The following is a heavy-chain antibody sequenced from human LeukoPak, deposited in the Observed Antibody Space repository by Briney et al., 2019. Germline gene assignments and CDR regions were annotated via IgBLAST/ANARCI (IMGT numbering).Heavy chain of an antibody. CDR1: GFTFSSYS. V-gene: IGHV3-48*04. J-gene: IGHJ4*02. CDR2: ISSSGSTI. Sequence: GGSLRLSCAASGFTFSSYSMNWVRQAPGKGLEWVSYISSSGSTIYYADSVKGRFTISRDNAKNSLYLQMNSLRAEDTAVYYCASDRSHVDYWGQGTLVTVSS. CDR3: ASDRSHVDY.